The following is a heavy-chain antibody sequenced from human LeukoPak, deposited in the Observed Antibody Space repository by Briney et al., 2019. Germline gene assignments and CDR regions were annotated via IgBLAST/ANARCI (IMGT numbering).Heavy chain of an antibody. CDR2: ISASGGET. CDR1: GFTFSTSS. Sequence: GGSLRLSCAASGFTFSTSSMSWVRQAPGKGLEWVSSISASGGETYYADSVKGRFTISRDNFKNTLYLQMNSLRAEDTAVYYCARGIGDNCFDPWGQGTLVTVSS. V-gene: IGHV3-23*01. J-gene: IGHJ5*02. D-gene: IGHD2-21*01. CDR3: ARGIGDNCFDP.